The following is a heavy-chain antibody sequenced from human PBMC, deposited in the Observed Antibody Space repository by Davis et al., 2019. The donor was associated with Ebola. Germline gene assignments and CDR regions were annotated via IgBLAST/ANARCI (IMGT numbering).Heavy chain of an antibody. CDR1: GFTFSSYA. CDR3: ANCQYYEDSSGSFDY. V-gene: IGHV3-23*01. Sequence: GGSLRLSCAASGFTFSSYAMSWVRQAPGKGLAWVSAISGSGGSTYYADSVKGRFTISRDNSKNTLYLQMNSLRAEDTAVYYCANCQYYEDSSGSFDYWGQGTLVTVSS. CDR2: ISGSGGST. D-gene: IGHD3-22*01. J-gene: IGHJ4*02.